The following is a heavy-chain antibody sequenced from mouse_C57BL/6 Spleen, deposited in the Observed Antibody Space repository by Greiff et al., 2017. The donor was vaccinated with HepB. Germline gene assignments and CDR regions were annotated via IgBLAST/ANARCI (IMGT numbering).Heavy chain of an antibody. CDR2: IDPSDSYT. CDR1: GYTFTSYW. V-gene: IGHV1-50*01. CDR3: ARRRLSYAMDY. D-gene: IGHD2-4*01. J-gene: IGHJ4*01. Sequence: VQLQQPGAELVKPGASVKLSCKASGYTFTSYWMQWVKQRPGQGLEWIGEIDPSDSYTNYNQKFKGKATLTVDTSSSTAYMQLSSLTSEDSAVYYCARRRLSYAMDYWGQGTSVTVAS.